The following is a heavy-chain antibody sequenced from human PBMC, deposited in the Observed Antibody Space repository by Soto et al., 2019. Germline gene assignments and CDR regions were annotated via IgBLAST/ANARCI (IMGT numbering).Heavy chain of an antibody. V-gene: IGHV4-61*08. CDR3: ARIPVDTYMIYWSDP. D-gene: IGHD3-16*01. CDR1: GDSVSSGDYY. Sequence: SETLSLTCSVSGDSVSSGDYYWSWIRQPPGRGLDWIGHVYFSGSTNYIPSLKSRLTMSVDTAKNQFSLKLNSVTAADTAVYYCARIPVDTYMIYWSDPWGQGTKVTVSS. CDR2: VYFSGST. J-gene: IGHJ5*02.